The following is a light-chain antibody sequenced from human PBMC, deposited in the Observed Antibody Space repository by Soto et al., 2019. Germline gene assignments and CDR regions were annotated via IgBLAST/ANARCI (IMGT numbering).Light chain of an antibody. CDR2: GVS. J-gene: IGKJ1*01. CDR3: QQYGSSTRT. CDR1: QSVSNSY. Sequence: EIVLTQSPGTLSLSPGERATLSCRASQSVSNSYLAWYQQKLGQAPRLLIYGVSTRAPGIPDRFSGSGSGTDFTLTISRLEPEDFALYYCQQYGSSTRTFGQGTKVEIK. V-gene: IGKV3-20*01.